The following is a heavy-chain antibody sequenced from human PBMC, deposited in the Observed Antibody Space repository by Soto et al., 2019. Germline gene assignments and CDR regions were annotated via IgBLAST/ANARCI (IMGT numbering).Heavy chain of an antibody. CDR2: IYYSGST. Sequence: QVQLQESGPGLVKPSETLSLTCTVSGGSISSYYWSWIRQPPGKGLEWIGYIYYSGSTNYNPSLKSRVTISVDTSKNQFSLKLSSVTAADTAVYYCARRYYDILTGYSPNWYFDLWGRGTLVTVSS. D-gene: IGHD3-9*01. V-gene: IGHV4-59*08. CDR1: GGSISSYY. CDR3: ARRYYDILTGYSPNWYFDL. J-gene: IGHJ2*01.